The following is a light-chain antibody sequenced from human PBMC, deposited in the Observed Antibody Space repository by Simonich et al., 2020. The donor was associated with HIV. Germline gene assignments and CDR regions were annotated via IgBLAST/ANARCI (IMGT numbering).Light chain of an antibody. CDR3: QQLNSYPPPFT. V-gene: IGKV1-9*01. CDR1: QGISSY. J-gene: IGKJ3*01. Sequence: IQLTQSPSFLSASVGDRVTITCRSSQGISSYFAWDQQKPGKAPKLLIYAASTLQSWVPSRFSGSGSGTEFTLTISSLQPEDFATYYCQQLNSYPPPFTFGPGTKVDVK. CDR2: AAS.